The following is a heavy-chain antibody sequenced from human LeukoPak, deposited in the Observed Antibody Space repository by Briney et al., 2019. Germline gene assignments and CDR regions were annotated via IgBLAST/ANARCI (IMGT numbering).Heavy chain of an antibody. CDR3: ARGHDYSNQFDY. V-gene: IGHV1-8*01. J-gene: IGHJ4*02. CDR2: INPNSGNT. D-gene: IGHD4-11*01. CDR1: GYTFTSYD. Sequence: GASVKVSCKASGYTFTSYDINWVRQATGQGLEWMGWINPNSGNTGYAQKFQGRVTMTRNTSISTAYMELSSLRSEDTAVYYCARGHDYSNQFDYWGQGTLVTVSS.